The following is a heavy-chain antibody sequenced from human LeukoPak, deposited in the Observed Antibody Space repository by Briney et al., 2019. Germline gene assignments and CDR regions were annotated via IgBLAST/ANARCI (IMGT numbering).Heavy chain of an antibody. CDR3: ASTKNTLRFLEWYKLDY. J-gene: IGHJ4*02. CDR2: INAGNGNT. Sequence: ASVKVSCKASGYTFTSYAMHWVRQAPGQRLEWMGWINAGNGNTKYSQKFQGRVTITRDTSASTAYMELSGLRSEDTAVYYCASTKNTLRFLEWYKLDYWGQGTLVTVSS. CDR1: GYTFTSYA. V-gene: IGHV1-3*01. D-gene: IGHD3-3*01.